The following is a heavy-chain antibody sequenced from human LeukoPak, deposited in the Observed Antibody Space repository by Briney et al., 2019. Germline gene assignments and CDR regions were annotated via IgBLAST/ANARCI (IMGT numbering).Heavy chain of an antibody. CDR3: ARDARAGNFDY. J-gene: IGHJ4*02. Sequence: SETLSLTCTVSGDSISGGTYLWAWIRQPPGKGLEWIGSTSYSGTTYYNPSLKSRVTVSLDTSKNQFSLKLSSMTAADTAVYYCARDARAGNFDYWGQGILVTVSS. CDR2: TSYSGTT. D-gene: IGHD6-13*01. V-gene: IGHV4-39*02. CDR1: GDSISGGTYL.